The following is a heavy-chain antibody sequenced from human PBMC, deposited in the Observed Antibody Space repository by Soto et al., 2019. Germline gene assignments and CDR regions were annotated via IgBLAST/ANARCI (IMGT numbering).Heavy chain of an antibody. Sequence: QVQLQESGPGLVKPSQTLSLTCSVSGASISRSDYFWSWIRQPPGKGLEWIGYMHYGGSTYYKPSLKSQLTMSIDTSKNQSSLNLSSVTAADTAVYYCAAGNCSGRSCHPTYYYDSGMDVWGQGTKVTVSS. CDR1: GASISRSDYF. CDR3: AAGNCSGRSCHPTYYYDSGMDV. CDR2: MHYGGST. V-gene: IGHV4-30-4*01. D-gene: IGHD2-15*01. J-gene: IGHJ6*02.